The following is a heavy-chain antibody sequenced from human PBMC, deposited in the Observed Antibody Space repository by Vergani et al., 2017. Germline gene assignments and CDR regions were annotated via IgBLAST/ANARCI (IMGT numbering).Heavy chain of an antibody. V-gene: IGHV3-23*01. CDR3: ARLSYDTTPYLQEGYDC. D-gene: IGHD3-22*01. CDR2: ISARYPST. J-gene: IGHJ4*02. Sequence: EVQLLQSGGGVIQPGGSVRLSCAASGFTFSACPMTWVRQAPGKGLEWVSAISARYPSTYYADSVKGRFTISRDNSKNMLYLQMNSLRVEDTAVYYCARLSYDTTPYLQEGYDCWGQGTLVSVSS. CDR1: GFTFSACP.